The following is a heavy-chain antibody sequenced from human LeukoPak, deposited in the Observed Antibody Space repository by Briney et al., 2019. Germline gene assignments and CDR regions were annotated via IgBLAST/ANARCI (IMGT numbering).Heavy chain of an antibody. CDR3: ATSTAAAGTD. V-gene: IGHV3-7*03. Sequence: GGSLRLSCAASGFTFSNLWMSWVRQAPGKGLKWVANIKQDGSEKYYVDSVKGRFTISRDNAQNSLYLQMNSLRAEDTAIYYCATSTAAAGTDWGQGTLVAVSS. CDR2: IKQDGSEK. D-gene: IGHD6-13*01. CDR1: GFTFSNLW. J-gene: IGHJ4*02.